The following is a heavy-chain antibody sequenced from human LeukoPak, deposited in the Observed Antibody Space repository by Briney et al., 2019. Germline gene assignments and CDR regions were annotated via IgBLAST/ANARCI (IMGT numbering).Heavy chain of an antibody. V-gene: IGHV3-11*01. J-gene: IGHJ4*02. CDR2: ISGSGYAI. D-gene: IGHD1-26*01. CDR3: ARLSGTYSRGGDH. Sequence: GGSLRLSCTASGFTFSDFHMSWIRQAPGKGLEWVSHISGSGYAIHHPGSVKGRFTISRDNAKNSLYLQMNSLRVEDSAVYYCARLSGTYSRGGDHWGQGTLVTVSS. CDR1: GFTFSDFH.